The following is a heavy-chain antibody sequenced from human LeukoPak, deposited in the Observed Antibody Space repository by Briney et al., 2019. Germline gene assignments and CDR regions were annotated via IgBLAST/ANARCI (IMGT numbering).Heavy chain of an antibody. CDR1: GNTFNNYD. D-gene: IGHD6-13*01. CDR2: MNPNTGNT. V-gene: IGHV1-8*01. Sequence: ASVKVSYKASGNTFNNYDINRVRQATGQGLEWMGWMNPNTGNTGYAQRLLGRVSMTRNTSISTAYMELSSLTSEDTAVYYCASGNSSSWYEYWGQGTLVTVSS. J-gene: IGHJ4*02. CDR3: ASGNSSSWYEY.